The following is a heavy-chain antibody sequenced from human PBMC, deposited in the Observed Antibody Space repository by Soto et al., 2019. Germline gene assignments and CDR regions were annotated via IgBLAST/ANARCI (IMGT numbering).Heavy chain of an antibody. J-gene: IGHJ5*02. D-gene: IGHD5-18*01. CDR2: ISYDGSNK. CDR1: GFTFSSYG. Sequence: GGSLRLSCAASGFTFSSYGMHWVRQAPGKGLEWVAVISYDGSNKYYADSVKGRFTISRDNSKNTLYLQMNSLRAEDTAVYYCAKEGDKAGPIQFLNWFDPWGQGTLVTVSS. V-gene: IGHV3-30*18. CDR3: AKEGDKAGPIQFLNWFDP.